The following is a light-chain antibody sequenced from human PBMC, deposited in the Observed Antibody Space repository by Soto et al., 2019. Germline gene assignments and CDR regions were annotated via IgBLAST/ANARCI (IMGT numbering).Light chain of an antibody. CDR1: QTVRNNY. CDR3: QQYNDWPLT. Sequence: EVVLTQSPGTLSLSPGERATLSCRASQTVRNNYLAWYQQKPGQAPRLLIHDASSRATGIPDRFSGGGSGTDFTLTISRLEPEDFALYYCQQYNDWPLTFGQGTKVDIK. J-gene: IGKJ1*01. CDR2: DAS. V-gene: IGKV3-20*01.